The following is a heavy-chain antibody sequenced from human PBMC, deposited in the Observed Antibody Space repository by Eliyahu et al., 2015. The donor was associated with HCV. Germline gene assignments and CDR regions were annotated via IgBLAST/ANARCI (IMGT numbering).Heavy chain of an antibody. Sequence: EVELVESGGGLVQPGGSLRLSCAASGFTLSSYWMHWVRQGPGKSLVWVGRLNSGGTIAYYAESVKGRFTISRDDAKNILYLEMSSLRVDDTGVYYCARVEYFSGSGLDPWGQGTLVTVSS. CDR1: GFTLSSYW. J-gene: IGHJ5*02. CDR2: LNSGGTIA. V-gene: IGHV3-74*01. D-gene: IGHD3-10*01. CDR3: ARVEYFSGSGLDP.